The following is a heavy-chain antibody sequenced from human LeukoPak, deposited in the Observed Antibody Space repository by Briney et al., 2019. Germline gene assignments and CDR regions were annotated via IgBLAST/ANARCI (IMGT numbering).Heavy chain of an antibody. CDR1: GFTFSSYA. Sequence: PGGSLRLSCAASGFTFSSYAMSWVRQAPGKGLEWVSAISGSGGSTYYADSVKGRLTISRDNAKNSLYLQMNSLRAEDTAVYYCAREKRFPDVWGKGTTVTVSS. CDR2: ISGSGGST. V-gene: IGHV3-23*01. D-gene: IGHD3-3*01. CDR3: AREKRFPDV. J-gene: IGHJ6*04.